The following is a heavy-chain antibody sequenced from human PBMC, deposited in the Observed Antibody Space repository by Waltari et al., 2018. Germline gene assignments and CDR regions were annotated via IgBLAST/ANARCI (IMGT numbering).Heavy chain of an antibody. V-gene: IGHV2-5*01. CDR2: IYWNDNK. CDR3: VHPADYYDSSNYGVY. CDR1: GFALTSSGVG. Sequence: QITLKESGPTLVKPTQTLTLTCTFSGFALTSSGVGVGWIRQPPGKALEWLAFIYWNDNKLYSPSLKSRFTITKDTSRNQVVLTMTNMGPVDTATYYCVHPADYYDSSNYGVYWGQGTLVTVSS. J-gene: IGHJ4*02. D-gene: IGHD3-22*01.